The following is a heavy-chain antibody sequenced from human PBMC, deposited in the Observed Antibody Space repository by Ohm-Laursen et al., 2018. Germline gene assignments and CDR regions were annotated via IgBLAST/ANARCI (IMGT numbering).Heavy chain of an antibody. CDR3: ARDDGIYARRSGMDV. CDR1: GFSFSSYA. D-gene: IGHD2-8*01. Sequence: SLRLSCSASGFSFSSYAMHWVRQAPGKGLEWVAVISYDGGNKYYANSVRGRFTISRDNAKNSLYLQMNSLRVEDTAIYYCARDDGIYARRSGMDVWGQGTAVTVSS. J-gene: IGHJ6*02. CDR2: ISYDGGNK. V-gene: IGHV3-30*03.